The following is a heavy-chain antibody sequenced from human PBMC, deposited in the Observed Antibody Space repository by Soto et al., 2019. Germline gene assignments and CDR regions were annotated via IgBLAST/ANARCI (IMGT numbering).Heavy chain of an antibody. CDR2: VYYSGST. V-gene: IGHV4-39*01. CDR1: GGSIRTSSYS. J-gene: IGHJ4*01. Sequence: QLQLQESGPGLVKPSETLSLTCTVSGGSIRTSSYSWGWIRQPPGKGLEWIGSVYYSGSTYYNPSVKSRVTISADAAKNQFSLKLSSVTAADTAVYYCARSLSGSYLTSFDYWGQRNLVTVSS. CDR3: ARSLSGSYLTSFDY. D-gene: IGHD1-26*01.